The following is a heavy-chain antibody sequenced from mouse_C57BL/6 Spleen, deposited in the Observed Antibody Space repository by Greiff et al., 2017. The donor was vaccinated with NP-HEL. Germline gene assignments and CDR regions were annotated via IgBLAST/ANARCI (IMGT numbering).Heavy chain of an antibody. CDR2: INPNNGGT. V-gene: IGHV1-26*01. J-gene: IGHJ3*01. CDR3: AREERTWFAY. CDR1: GYTFTDYY. Sequence: EVQLQQSGPELVKPGASVKISCKASGYTFTDYYMNWVKQSHGKSLEWIGDINPNNGGTSYNQKFKGKATLTVDKSSSTAYMELRSLTSEDSAVYYCAREERTWFAYWGQGTLVTVSA.